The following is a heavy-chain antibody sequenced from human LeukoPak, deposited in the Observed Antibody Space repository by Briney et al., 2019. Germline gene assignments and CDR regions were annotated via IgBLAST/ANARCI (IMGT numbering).Heavy chain of an antibody. Sequence: SETLSLTCTVSGGSISSYYWSWIRQPPGKGLEWIGYIYYSGSTNYNPSLKSRVTISVDTPKNQFSLKLSSVTAADTAVYYCARGASGYYNGVDYWGQGTLVTVSS. V-gene: IGHV4-59*01. CDR2: IYYSGST. J-gene: IGHJ4*02. CDR3: ARGASGYYNGVDY. D-gene: IGHD3-22*01. CDR1: GGSISSYY.